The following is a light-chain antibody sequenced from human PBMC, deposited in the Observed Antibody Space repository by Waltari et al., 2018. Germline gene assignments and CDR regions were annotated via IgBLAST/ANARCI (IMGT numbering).Light chain of an antibody. V-gene: IGKV3-11*01. CDR2: HVS. J-gene: IGKJ4*01. CDR1: RSVGSY. Sequence: EVVLTQSPVTLSLSPGERATLSCRASRSVGSYLAWYQQKPGQAPRLLIYHVSKRATGIPARFSGSGSGTDFTLTISSLEPEDFAFYYCQQRSNWPPALTFGGGTRVEIK. CDR3: QQRSNWPPALT.